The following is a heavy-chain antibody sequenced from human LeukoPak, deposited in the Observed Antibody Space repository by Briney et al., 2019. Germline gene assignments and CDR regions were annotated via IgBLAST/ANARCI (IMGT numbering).Heavy chain of an antibody. Sequence: SQTLSLTCTVSGGSISSGDYYWSWIRQPPGKGLEWIGYIYYSGSTYYNPSLKSRVTISVDTSENQFSLKLSSVTAADTAVYYCATLPLDLLYYDPWGQGTLVTVSS. J-gene: IGHJ5*02. CDR2: IYYSGST. CDR1: GGSISSGDYY. D-gene: IGHD2-8*01. CDR3: ATLPLDLLYYDP. V-gene: IGHV4-30-4*01.